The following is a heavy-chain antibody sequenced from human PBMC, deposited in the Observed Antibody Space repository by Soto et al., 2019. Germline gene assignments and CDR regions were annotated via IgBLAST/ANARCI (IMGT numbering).Heavy chain of an antibody. CDR1: GFTFSSYG. V-gene: IGHV3-30*03. D-gene: IGHD3-22*01. CDR2: ISYDGNNI. Sequence: PGGSLRLSCAASGFTFSSYGMHWVRQAPGKGLEWVALISYDGNNIHYANSVKGRFTISRENSKNTLYLQMNSLRGEDTAEYYCASLPEYDSSGPVFDYWGQGTLVTVSS. CDR3: ASLPEYDSSGPVFDY. J-gene: IGHJ4*02.